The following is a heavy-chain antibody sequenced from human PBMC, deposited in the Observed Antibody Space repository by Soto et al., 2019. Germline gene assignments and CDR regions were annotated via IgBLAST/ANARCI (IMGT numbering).Heavy chain of an antibody. D-gene: IGHD4-17*01. Sequence: PSETLSLTCTVSGGSISSSSYYWGWIRQPPGKGLEWIGSIYYSGSTYYNPSLKSRVTISVDTSKNQFSLKLSSVTAADTAVYYCARRKMRGDDYGDYYYYYMDVWGKGTTVTVSS. V-gene: IGHV4-39*01. CDR2: IYYSGST. CDR1: GGSISSSSYY. J-gene: IGHJ6*03. CDR3: ARRKMRGDDYGDYYYYYMDV.